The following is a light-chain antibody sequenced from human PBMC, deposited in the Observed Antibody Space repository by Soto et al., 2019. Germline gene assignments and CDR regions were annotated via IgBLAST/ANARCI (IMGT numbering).Light chain of an antibody. J-gene: IGLJ1*01. CDR2: YNN. Sequence: QSVLTQPPSASGTPGQRVTISCSGRSSNIGSNYVYWYQQLPGTAPKLLIYYNNQRPSGAPDRFSGSKSGTSASLAISGLRSEDEADYYCATWDDSLSGYVFGTGTKVTVL. V-gene: IGLV1-47*02. CDR1: SSNIGSNY. CDR3: ATWDDSLSGYV.